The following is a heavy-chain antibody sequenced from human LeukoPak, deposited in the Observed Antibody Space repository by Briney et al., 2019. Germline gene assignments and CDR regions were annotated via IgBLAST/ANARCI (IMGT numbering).Heavy chain of an antibody. CDR3: ARSPTGGSPFFDY. CDR1: GGSISTYY. Sequence: SETLSLTCTVSGGSISTYYWSWIRQPPGKGLEGIGYNYYSGGTNYKPSLKSRLTISVDTSKNQFSLRLRYVTAPDTAVYYCARSPTGGSPFFDYWGQGTLVTVSS. V-gene: IGHV4-59*01. CDR2: NYYSGGT. J-gene: IGHJ4*02. D-gene: IGHD2-15*01.